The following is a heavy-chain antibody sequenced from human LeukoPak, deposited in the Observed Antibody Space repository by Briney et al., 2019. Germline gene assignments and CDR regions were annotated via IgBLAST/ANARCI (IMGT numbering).Heavy chain of an antibody. J-gene: IGHJ4*02. Sequence: SVKVSCKASGGTFSSYAISWVRQAPGQGLEWMGGIIPIFGTANYAQKFQGRVTITTDESTSTAYMELSSLRSEDTAVYYCARGGDEGITANRFGYWGQGTLVTLSS. D-gene: IGHD6-13*01. V-gene: IGHV1-69*05. CDR3: ARGGDEGITANRFGY. CDR2: IIPIFGTA. CDR1: GGTFSSYA.